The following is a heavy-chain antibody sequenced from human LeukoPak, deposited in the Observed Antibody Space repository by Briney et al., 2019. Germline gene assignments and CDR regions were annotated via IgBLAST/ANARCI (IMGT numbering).Heavy chain of an antibody. D-gene: IGHD3-22*01. V-gene: IGHV3-33*01. J-gene: IGHJ4*02. CDR3: ATDPSSHYYDSSGYDY. CDR2: IWYDGSNK. CDR1: GFTFSSYG. Sequence: GGSLRLSCAASGFTFSSYGMHWVRQAPGKGLEWVSVIWYDGSNKYYGDSVKGRFTISRDNSKNTLFLQMSRLSAEDTAVYYCATDPSSHYYDSSGYDYWGQGTLVTVSS.